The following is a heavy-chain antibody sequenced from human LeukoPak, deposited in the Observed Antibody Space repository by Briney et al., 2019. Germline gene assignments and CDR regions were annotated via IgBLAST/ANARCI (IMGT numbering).Heavy chain of an antibody. CDR2: IRSTGDST. Sequence: GGSLRLSCAASGFTFSNFAIHWVRQAPGKRLEFVSGIRSTGDSTYYANSAKCRFTISRDNAKSSLYLQMNSLRAEDTAVYYCAKEYPLLSPWLQLFGAVDYWGQGTLVTVSS. CDR3: AKEYPLLSPWLQLFGAVDY. CDR1: GFTFSNFA. D-gene: IGHD5-24*01. V-gene: IGHV3-64*01. J-gene: IGHJ4*02.